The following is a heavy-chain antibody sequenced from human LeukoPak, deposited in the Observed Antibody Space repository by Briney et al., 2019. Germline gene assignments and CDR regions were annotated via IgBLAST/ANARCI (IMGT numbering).Heavy chain of an antibody. Sequence: ASVRVSCKASAYSFTDYYIHWVRQAPGQGLEWMGRINPSTGVTDYAQIFKGRVTMTRDTSISTAYMELSRLGSDDTAVYYCARSSPTYYFDSSGYYYGDYWGQGTLLTVSS. CDR2: INPSTGVT. J-gene: IGHJ4*02. D-gene: IGHD3-22*01. CDR1: AYSFTDYY. V-gene: IGHV1-2*06. CDR3: ARSSPTYYFDSSGYYYGDY.